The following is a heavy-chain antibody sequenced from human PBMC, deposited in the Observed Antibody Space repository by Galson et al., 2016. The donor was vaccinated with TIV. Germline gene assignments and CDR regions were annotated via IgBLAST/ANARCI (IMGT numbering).Heavy chain of an antibody. J-gene: IGHJ6*03. D-gene: IGHD1-26*01. CDR1: GFTFDDYA. CDR3: CKGSGDAPYYFYTAA. CDR2: ISWNGGKV. V-gene: IGHV3-9*01. Sequence: LRLSCAGSGFTFDDYALHWVRQRPGKGLEWLSGISWNGGKVEYADSVKGRFTISRDNAKNSLYLQMNSLRSDDTALYYCCKGSGDAPYYFYTAAWGGGTTVIVSS.